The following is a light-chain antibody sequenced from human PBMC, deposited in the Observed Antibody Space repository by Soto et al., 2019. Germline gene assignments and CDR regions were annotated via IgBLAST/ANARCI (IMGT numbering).Light chain of an antibody. CDR3: SSYAGSNKSV. V-gene: IGLV2-8*01. Sequence: QSVLTLSPSASGSPGQSLTISCTGTSSDVGGYNYVSWYQQHPGKAPKLMIYEVSMRPSGVPDRFSGSKSGNTASLTVSGLQPEDEADYYCSSYAGSNKSVFGTGTKVTV. CDR2: EVS. J-gene: IGLJ1*01. CDR1: SSDVGGYNY.